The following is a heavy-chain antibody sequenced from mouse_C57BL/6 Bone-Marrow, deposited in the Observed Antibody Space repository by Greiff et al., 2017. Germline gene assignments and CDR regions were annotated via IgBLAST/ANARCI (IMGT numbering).Heavy chain of an antibody. CDR2: IYPRDGST. J-gene: IGHJ1*03. D-gene: IGHD1-1*01. V-gene: IGHV1-85*01. Sequence: QVQLKESGPELVKPGASVKLSCKASGYTFTSYDINWVKQRPGQGLEWIGWIYPRDGSTKYNEKFKGKATLTVDTSSSTAYMELHSLTSGDSAVYFCARDYGSSYWYFAVWGTGTTATVSS. CDR1: GYTFTSYD. CDR3: ARDYGSSYWYFAV.